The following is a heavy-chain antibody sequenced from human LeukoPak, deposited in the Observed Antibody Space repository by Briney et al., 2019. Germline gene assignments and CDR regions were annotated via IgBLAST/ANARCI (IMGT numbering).Heavy chain of an antibody. CDR2: IQYDGSNQ. V-gene: IGHV3-30*02. J-gene: IGHJ6*03. CDR1: GFTFSNYA. D-gene: IGHD2-8*01. Sequence: GGSLRLSCAASGFTFSNYAMHWVRQAPGKGLEWVSYIQYDGSNQQYADSVKGRFSISRDNSKNILYLQMNSLRAEDTAVYYCAKDRCSNGIGCYYYYMDVWGKGTTVTISS. CDR3: AKDRCSNGIGCYYYYMDV.